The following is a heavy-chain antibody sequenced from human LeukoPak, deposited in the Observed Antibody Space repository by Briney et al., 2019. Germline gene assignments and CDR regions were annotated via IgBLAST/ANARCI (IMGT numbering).Heavy chain of an antibody. CDR3: ARGARIAYYDFWSGYYNNWFDP. V-gene: IGHV1-18*01. J-gene: IGHJ5*02. CDR1: GYTFTSYV. Sequence: ASVKVSCKASGYTFTSYVISGVRQPPGQGLDWMGWISVYNVNTKCAEQLQGRVTMTTDTSTSAAYMELRSLRSDDTGVYYCARGARIAYYDFWSGYYNNWFDPWGQGTLVTVSS. D-gene: IGHD3-3*01. CDR2: ISVYNVNT.